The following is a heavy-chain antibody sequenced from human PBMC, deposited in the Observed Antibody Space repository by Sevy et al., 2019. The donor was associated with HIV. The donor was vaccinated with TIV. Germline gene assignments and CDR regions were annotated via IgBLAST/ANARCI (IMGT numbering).Heavy chain of an antibody. D-gene: IGHD6-13*01. J-gene: IGHJ4*02. CDR1: GFTFSNFG. CDR2: IRYDGSDK. Sequence: GRSLRLSCAASGFTFSNFGMHWVRQVPGKGLEWVTFIRYDGSDKYYAASVKGRFTISRDDSKNTLYLQMDSLRAEDTAIYYCATELAGPGRRYFDYWGQGTLVTVSS. V-gene: IGHV3-30*02. CDR3: ATELAGPGRRYFDY.